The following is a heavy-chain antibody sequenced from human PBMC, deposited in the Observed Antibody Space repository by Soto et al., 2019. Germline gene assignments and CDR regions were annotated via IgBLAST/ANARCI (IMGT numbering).Heavy chain of an antibody. J-gene: IGHJ4*02. CDR1: GFTFSGSA. CDR2: IRSKANSYAT. Sequence: EVQLVESGGGLVQPGGSLKLSCAASGFTFSGSAMHWVRQASGKGLEWVGRIRSKANSYATAYAASVKGRFTISRDDSKNTAYLQMDSLKTVDTALYHYTTADNVDTAMVPFDYWGQGTLVTVSS. CDR3: TTADNVDTAMVPFDY. V-gene: IGHV3-73*01. D-gene: IGHD5-18*01.